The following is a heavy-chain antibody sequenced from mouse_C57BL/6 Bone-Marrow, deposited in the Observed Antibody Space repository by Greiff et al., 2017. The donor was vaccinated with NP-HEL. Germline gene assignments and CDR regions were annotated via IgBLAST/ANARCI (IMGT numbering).Heavy chain of an antibody. J-gene: IGHJ2*01. D-gene: IGHD2-3*01. CDR2: INPSTGGT. CDR3: AREHYDDIFDY. Sequence: VQLQHSRPELVQPGASVKISRRASGYSFTGYYMNWVKQSPEKSLEWLGEINPSTGGTTYNQKFKAKATLTVDKSSSTAYMQLKSLTSEDSAVYYWAREHYDDIFDYWGKGTTRPVSS. V-gene: IGHV1-42*01. CDR1: GYSFTGYY.